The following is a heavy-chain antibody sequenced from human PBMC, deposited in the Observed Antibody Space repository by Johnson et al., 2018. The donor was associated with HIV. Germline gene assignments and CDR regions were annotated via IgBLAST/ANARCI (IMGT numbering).Heavy chain of an antibody. D-gene: IGHD2/OR15-2a*01. V-gene: IGHV3-7*01. J-gene: IGHJ3*02. CDR3: ARGPYKFDTTGEGPFDI. CDR2: IRQDGSAK. Sequence: VQLVESGGGLVQPGGSLRLSCAASGFVFETYWMNWVRQAPGKGLEWVANIRQDGSAKQYVDSVRGRFTISRDNTKKSVDLQMSSLRVEDTAVYFCARGPYKFDTTGEGPFDIWGQGTVVTVSS. CDR1: GFVFETYW.